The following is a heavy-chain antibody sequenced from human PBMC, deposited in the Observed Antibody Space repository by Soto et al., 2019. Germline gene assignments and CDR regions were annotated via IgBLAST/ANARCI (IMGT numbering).Heavy chain of an antibody. CDR1: GFTFSSYG. CDR2: IWYDGSNK. V-gene: IGHV3-33*01. CDR3: ARADSSGVAFDY. Sequence: QVHLVESGGGVVQPGRSLRLSCAASGFTFSSYGMHWVRQAPGKGLEWVAVIWYDGSNKYYADSVKGRFTISRDNSKNTLYLQMSSLRGEDTAVYYCARADSSGVAFDYWGQGTLVTVSS. D-gene: IGHD6-19*01. J-gene: IGHJ4*02.